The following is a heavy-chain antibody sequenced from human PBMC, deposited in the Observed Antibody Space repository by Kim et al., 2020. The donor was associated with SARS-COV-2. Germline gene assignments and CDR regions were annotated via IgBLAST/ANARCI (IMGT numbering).Heavy chain of an antibody. Sequence: ADSVKGRFTISKDNSDNTLYLQMSNLRAEDTAMYYCVRDNQFRLLSFWFDPWGQGTQVTVSS. D-gene: IGHD1-26*01. J-gene: IGHJ5*02. CDR3: VRDNQFRLLSFWFDP. V-gene: IGHV3-30*03.